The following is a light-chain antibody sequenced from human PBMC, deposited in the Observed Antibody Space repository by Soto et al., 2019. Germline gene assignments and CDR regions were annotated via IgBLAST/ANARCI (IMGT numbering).Light chain of an antibody. CDR1: QAGYTW. CDR3: QQNDSTPVT. CDR2: KAS. J-gene: IGKJ1*01. Sequence: DVPIPHSPASLPASLAGRVSVSGPARQAGYTWLAWYQQKPGPAPKLLIYKASTIKSGIPARFSGSGSGTEFTLTISSLEPGDFAAYYCQQNDSTPVTFGQGTKVDIK. V-gene: IGKV1-5*03.